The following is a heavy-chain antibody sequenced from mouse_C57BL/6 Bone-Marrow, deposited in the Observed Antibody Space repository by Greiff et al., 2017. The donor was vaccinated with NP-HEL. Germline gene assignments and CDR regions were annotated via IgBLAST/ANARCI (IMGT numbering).Heavy chain of an antibody. Sequence: QVQLQQPGAELVKPGASVKLSCKASGYTFTSYWMHWVKQRPGQGLEWIGMIHPNSGSTNYNEKFKSKATLTVDKSSSTAYMQLSSLTSEDSAVYYCASHYYGSPDYFDDWGKGTTLTVSS. D-gene: IGHD1-1*01. CDR2: IHPNSGST. CDR1: GYTFTSYW. J-gene: IGHJ2*01. V-gene: IGHV1-64*01. CDR3: ASHYYGSPDYFDD.